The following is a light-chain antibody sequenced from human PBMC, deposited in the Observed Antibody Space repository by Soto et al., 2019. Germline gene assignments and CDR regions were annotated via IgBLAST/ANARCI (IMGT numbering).Light chain of an antibody. J-gene: IGKJ1*01. V-gene: IGKV1-39*01. CDR2: AAS. Sequence: IQMTQSPSSLSASVGDRVTITCRASQSISTYLNWYQQKPGKAPQLLINAASSLQSGVPSRFSGSGSGTDFTLTISSLQPEDFATYYCQQSYRSPRTFGQGTKVEIK. CDR1: QSISTY. CDR3: QQSYRSPRT.